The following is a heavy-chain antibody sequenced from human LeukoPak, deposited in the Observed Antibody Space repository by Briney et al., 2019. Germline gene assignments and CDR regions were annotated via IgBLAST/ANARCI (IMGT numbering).Heavy chain of an antibody. CDR2: IYYSGST. CDR3: ARLWTRNGYRNRGDFDY. Sequence: SETLSLTCAVYGGSFSGYYWGWIRQPPGKGLEWIGSIYYSGSTYYNPSLKSRVTISVDTSKNQFSLKLSSVTAADTAVYYYARLWTRNGYRNRGDFDYWGQGTLVTVSS. V-gene: IGHV4-39*01. CDR1: GGSFSGYY. D-gene: IGHD5-24*01. J-gene: IGHJ4*02.